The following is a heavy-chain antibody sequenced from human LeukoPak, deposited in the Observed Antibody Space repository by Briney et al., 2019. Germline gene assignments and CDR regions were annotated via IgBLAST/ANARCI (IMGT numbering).Heavy chain of an antibody. CDR1: GFTFSSYE. CDR2: ITGSGDTI. D-gene: IGHD2/OR15-2a*01. V-gene: IGHV3-48*03. J-gene: IGHJ4*02. Sequence: GSLRLSCAASGFTFSSYEMNWVRQAPGKGLEWISYITGSGDTIYYADSVKGRFTISRDNAKNSLFLQMNSLTADDTALYYCARERTTIVSGTTIGAYWGQGTLVTVSS. CDR3: ARERTTIVSGTTIGAY.